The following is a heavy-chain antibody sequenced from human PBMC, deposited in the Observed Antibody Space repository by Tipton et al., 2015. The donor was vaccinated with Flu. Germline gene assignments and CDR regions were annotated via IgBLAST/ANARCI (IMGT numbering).Heavy chain of an antibody. D-gene: IGHD6-6*01. J-gene: IGHJ4*02. CDR2: INHSGST. CDR1: GGSFSGYY. V-gene: IGHV4-34*01. Sequence: TLSLTCAVYGGSFSGYYWSWIRQPPGKGLEWIGGINHSGSTNYNPSLKSRVTISVDTSKNQFSLKLSSVTAADTAVYYCARGPRARPLDYWGQGTLVPGSS. CDR3: ARGPRARPLDY.